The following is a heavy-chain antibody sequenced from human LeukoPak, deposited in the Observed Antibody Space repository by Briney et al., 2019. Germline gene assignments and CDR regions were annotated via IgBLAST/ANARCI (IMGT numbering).Heavy chain of an antibody. CDR1: GYSFTSCW. J-gene: IGHJ4*02. CDR2: IYPGDSDT. CDR3: AVNGVLFREVIMFH. D-gene: IGHD3-10*01. V-gene: IGHV5-51*01. Sequence: GESLKISCKGSGYSFTSCWIGWARQMPGKGLEWMGIIYPGDSDTRYSPSFQGQVTISADKSISTAYLQWSSLRASDTAIYYCAVNGVLFREVIMFHWGQGTLVTVSS.